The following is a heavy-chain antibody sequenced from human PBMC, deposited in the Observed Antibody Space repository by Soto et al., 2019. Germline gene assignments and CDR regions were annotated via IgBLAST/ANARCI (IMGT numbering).Heavy chain of an antibody. CDR2: ISYDGSNK. J-gene: IGHJ4*02. V-gene: IGHV3-30*18. CDR3: AKESYYDSSGYTW. CDR1: GFTFSSYG. D-gene: IGHD3-22*01. Sequence: GGSLRLSCAASGFTFSSYGMHWVRQAPGKGLEWVAVISYDGSNKYYADSVKGRFTISRDNSKNTLYLQMNSLRAEDTAVYYRAKESYYDSSGYTWWGQGTLVTVYS.